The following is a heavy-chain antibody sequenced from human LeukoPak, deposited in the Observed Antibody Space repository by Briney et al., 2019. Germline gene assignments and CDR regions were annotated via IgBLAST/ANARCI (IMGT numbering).Heavy chain of an antibody. CDR2: ISTNTGNP. D-gene: IGHD2-2*02. V-gene: IGHV7-4-1*02. J-gene: IGHJ4*02. CDR3: ARDAAAINFDS. CDR1: GYTFIGYS. Sequence: ASVKVSCKTSGYTFIGYSINWLRQAPGQGLEWMGWISTNTGNPTYAQGFTGRFVFSLDTSVSTAYLQISSLKAEDTAVYYCARDAAAINFDSWGQGILVTVSS.